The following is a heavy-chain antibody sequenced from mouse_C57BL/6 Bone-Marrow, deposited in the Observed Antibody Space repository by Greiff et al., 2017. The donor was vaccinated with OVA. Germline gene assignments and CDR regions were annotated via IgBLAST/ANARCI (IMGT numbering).Heavy chain of an antibody. Sequence: QVQLQQSGPGLVQPSQSLSITCTVSGFSLTSYGVHWVRQSPGKGLEWLGVIWRGGSTDYTAAFMSRLSITKDNSKSQDFFRMNSLQADDTAIYYCAKWDDGYYYWYFDVWGTGTTVTVSS. J-gene: IGHJ1*03. CDR2: IWRGGST. CDR1: GFSLTSYG. D-gene: IGHD2-3*01. V-gene: IGHV2-5*01. CDR3: AKWDDGYYYWYFDV.